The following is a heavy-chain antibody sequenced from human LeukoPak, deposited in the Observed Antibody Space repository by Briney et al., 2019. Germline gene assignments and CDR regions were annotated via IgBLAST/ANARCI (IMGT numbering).Heavy chain of an antibody. CDR2: IINSSATI. D-gene: IGHD5-18*01. CDR1: GFPFSHYS. V-gene: IGHV3-48*01. Sequence: GGSLRVSCLTSGFPFSHYSMNWLRQAPGKGREWVAYIINSSATIFYGDSVKGRFIISRDNGKNVLTLQMTSLRVEDTAVYYCATYSATTGYFKAAYAMWGQGTLVTVSS. J-gene: IGHJ3*02. CDR3: ATYSATTGYFKAAYAM.